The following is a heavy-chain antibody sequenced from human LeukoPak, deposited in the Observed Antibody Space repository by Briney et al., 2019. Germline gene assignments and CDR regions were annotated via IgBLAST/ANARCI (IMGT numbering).Heavy chain of an antibody. V-gene: IGHV3-7*01. CDR2: IKQDGSEK. D-gene: IGHD4-23*01. CDR1: GFSFSSRW. CDR3: ARGLGGAHYFDY. Sequence: GGSLGLSCAASGFSFSSRWMIWVRQAPGKGLEWVANIKQDGSEKYYVDSVKGRFTISRDNTENSLYLQMNSLRAEDSAVYYCARGLGGAHYFDYWGQGTLVTVSS. J-gene: IGHJ4*02.